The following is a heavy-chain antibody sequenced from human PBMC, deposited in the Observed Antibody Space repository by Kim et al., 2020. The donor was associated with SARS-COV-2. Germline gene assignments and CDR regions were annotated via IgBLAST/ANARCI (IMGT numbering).Heavy chain of an antibody. J-gene: IGHJ4*02. V-gene: IGHV3-43*01. CDR3: AKDRHTLGYSYGSIDY. D-gene: IGHD5-18*01. Sequence: SMKGRFTISRDNSKKSLYLQMNSLRTEDSDLYYCAKDRHTLGYSYGSIDYWGQGTLVTVSS.